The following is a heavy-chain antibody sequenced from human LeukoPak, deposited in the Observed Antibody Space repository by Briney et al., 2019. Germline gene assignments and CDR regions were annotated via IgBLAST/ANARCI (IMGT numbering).Heavy chain of an antibody. Sequence: PGGSLRLSCAASGFTFSDHYMDWVRQAPGKGLEWVGRTSNKAKSYTTEYAASVKDRFTISRDDSKNSLYLQMNSLKTEDTAVYYCARVTGAYYFDCWGQGTLVTVSS. CDR2: TSNKAKSYTT. CDR1: GFTFSDHY. CDR3: ARVTGAYYFDC. D-gene: IGHD1-20*01. J-gene: IGHJ4*02. V-gene: IGHV3-72*01.